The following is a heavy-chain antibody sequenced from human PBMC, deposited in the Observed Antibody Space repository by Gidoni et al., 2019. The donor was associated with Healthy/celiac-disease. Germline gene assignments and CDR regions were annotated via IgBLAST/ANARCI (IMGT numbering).Heavy chain of an antibody. Sequence: QVQLVESGGGLVKPGGSLRLSCAASGFTFSDYYMSWIRQAPGKGLEWVSYISSSSSYTNYADSVKGRFTISRDNAKNSLYLQMNSLRAEDTAVYYCAGRGTGDLFWGMDVWGQGTTVTVSS. J-gene: IGHJ6*02. D-gene: IGHD7-27*01. CDR3: AGRGTGDLFWGMDV. CDR1: GFTFSDYY. CDR2: ISSSSSYT. V-gene: IGHV3-11*06.